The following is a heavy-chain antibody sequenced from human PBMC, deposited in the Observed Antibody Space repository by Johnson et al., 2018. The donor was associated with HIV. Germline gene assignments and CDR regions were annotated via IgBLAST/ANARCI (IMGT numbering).Heavy chain of an antibody. CDR3: ARVGNEIDAFDI. V-gene: IGHV3-30*02. CDR2: IRYDGSNK. J-gene: IGHJ3*02. CDR1: GFTFSSYG. D-gene: IGHD1-1*01. Sequence: QVQLVESGGGVVQPGGSLRLSCAASGFTFSSYGMHWVRQAPGKGLEWVAFIRYDGSNKYYADSVKGRFTISRDNSKNTLYLQMNSLRAEDTAVYYCARVGNEIDAFDIWGQGTMVTVSS.